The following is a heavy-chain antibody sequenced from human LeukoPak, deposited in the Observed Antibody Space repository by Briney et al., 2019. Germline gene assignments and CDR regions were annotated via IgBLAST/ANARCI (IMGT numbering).Heavy chain of an antibody. J-gene: IGHJ6*02. V-gene: IGHV4-61*08. D-gene: IGHD3-22*01. CDR3: ASRDSSSYYYGMDV. CDR1: GGSISSGGYY. CDR2: IYYSGST. Sequence: SQTLSLTCTVSGGSISSGGYYWSWIRQPPGKGLEWIGYIYYSGSTNYNPSLKSRVTISVDTSKNQFSLKLSSVTAADTAVYYCASRDSSSYYYGMDVWGQGTTVTVSS.